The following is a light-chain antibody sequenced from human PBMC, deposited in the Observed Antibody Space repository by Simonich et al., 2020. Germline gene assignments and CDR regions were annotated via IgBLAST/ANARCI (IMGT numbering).Light chain of an antibody. Sequence: NFMLTQPHSVSESPGKTVTISSTRSSGNIASNDVQWYKQRPGSSPTTVIYEDKQSPAGVPDRFSGSIDSSSNSASLTISGLKTEDEADYYCQSYDSSNQVFGGGTKLTVL. CDR2: EDK. CDR1: SGNIASND. CDR3: QSYDSSNQV. V-gene: IGLV6-57*01. J-gene: IGLJ2*01.